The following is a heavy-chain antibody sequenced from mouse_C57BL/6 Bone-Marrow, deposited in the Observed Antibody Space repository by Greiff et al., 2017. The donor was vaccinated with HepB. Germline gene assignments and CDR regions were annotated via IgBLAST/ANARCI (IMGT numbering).Heavy chain of an antibody. CDR2: IYPRSGNT. Sequence: QVHVKQSGAELARPGASVKLSCKASGYTFTSYGISWVKQRTGQGLEWIGEIYPRSGNTYYNEKFKGKATLTADKSSSTAYMELRSLTSEDSAVYFCARCSSYPHWYFDVWGTGTTVTVSS. CDR3: ARCSSYPHWYFDV. V-gene: IGHV1-81*01. D-gene: IGHD1-1*01. CDR1: GYTFTSYG. J-gene: IGHJ1*03.